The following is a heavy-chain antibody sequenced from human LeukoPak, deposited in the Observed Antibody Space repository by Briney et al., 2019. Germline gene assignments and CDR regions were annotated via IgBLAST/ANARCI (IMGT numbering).Heavy chain of an antibody. D-gene: IGHD1-26*01. CDR3: ARDMTKWEPDAFDI. Sequence: PSETLSLTCTVSGGSISSSSYYWGWIRQPPGKGLEWIGSIYYSGSTYYNPSLKSRVTISVDTSKNQFSLKLSSVTAADTAVYYCARDMTKWEPDAFDIWGQGTMVTVSS. CDR1: GGSISSSSYY. V-gene: IGHV4-39*07. CDR2: IYYSGST. J-gene: IGHJ3*02.